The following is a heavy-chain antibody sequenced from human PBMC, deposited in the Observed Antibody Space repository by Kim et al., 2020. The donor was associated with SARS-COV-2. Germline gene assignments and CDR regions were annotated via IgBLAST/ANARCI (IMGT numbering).Heavy chain of an antibody. CDR3: AREGPPDPRIYDILTAYDY. CDR2: ISSSSSYI. Sequence: GGSLRLSCAASGFTFSSYSMNWVRQAPGKGLEWVSSISSSSSYIYYADSVKGRFTISRDNAKNSLYLQMNSLRAEDTAVYYCAREGPPDPRIYDILTAYDYWGQGTLVTVSS. CDR1: GFTFSSYS. V-gene: IGHV3-21*01. J-gene: IGHJ4*02. D-gene: IGHD3-9*01.